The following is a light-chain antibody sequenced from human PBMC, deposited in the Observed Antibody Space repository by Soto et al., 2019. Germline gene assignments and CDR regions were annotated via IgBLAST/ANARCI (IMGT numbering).Light chain of an antibody. CDR2: GAS. Sequence: EMVMSQSPATLSVSPGERATLSCSASQSVSSNLAWYQQKPGQAPSLLIYGASTRATGTPARFSGSGSGTEFTLTISSLQSEDFAVYYCQQYNNWPFITFGQGTRLEIK. J-gene: IGKJ5*01. CDR3: QQYNNWPFIT. V-gene: IGKV3-15*01. CDR1: QSVSSN.